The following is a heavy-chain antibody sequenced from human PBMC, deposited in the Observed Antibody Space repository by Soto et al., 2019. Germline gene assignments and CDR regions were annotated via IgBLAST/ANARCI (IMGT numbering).Heavy chain of an antibody. Sequence: ASVKVSCKASGYTFTSYAMHWVRQAPGQRLEWMGWINAGNGITKYSQKFQGRVTITRDTSASTAYMELSSLRSEDTAVYYCARDLLPRYYGSGLNWFDPWGQGTLVTVSS. J-gene: IGHJ5*02. V-gene: IGHV1-3*01. D-gene: IGHD3-10*01. CDR1: GYTFTSYA. CDR2: INAGNGIT. CDR3: ARDLLPRYYGSGLNWFDP.